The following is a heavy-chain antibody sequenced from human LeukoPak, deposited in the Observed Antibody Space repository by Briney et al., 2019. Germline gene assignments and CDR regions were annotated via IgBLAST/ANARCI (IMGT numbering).Heavy chain of an antibody. Sequence: GGSLRLSFAVSGFTFSNYWMSWVRQTSGKGLEWVANINQDGSEKYYVDSVKGRFTISRDNAKNSLYLQMHSLRAEDAAIYYSARDFWPGIQVGSYFDPWGQGTPVIVSS. CDR3: ARDFWPGIQVGSYFDP. V-gene: IGHV3-7*01. CDR2: INQDGSEK. J-gene: IGHJ5*02. D-gene: IGHD6-19*01. CDR1: GFTFSNYW.